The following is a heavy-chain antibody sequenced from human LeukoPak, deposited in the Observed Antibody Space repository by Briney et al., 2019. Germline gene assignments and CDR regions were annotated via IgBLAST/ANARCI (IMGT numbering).Heavy chain of an antibody. J-gene: IGHJ4*02. V-gene: IGHV1-18*01. Sequence: ASVKVSCKASGYTFTSYGISWVRQAPGQGLEWMGWISTYNGDTNYAQKLQGRVTMTTDTSTSTAYMELRSLRSDDTAVYYCARGPVDTAMVYFDYWGQGTLVTVSS. D-gene: IGHD5-18*01. CDR3: ARGPVDTAMVYFDY. CDR1: GYTFTSYG. CDR2: ISTYNGDT.